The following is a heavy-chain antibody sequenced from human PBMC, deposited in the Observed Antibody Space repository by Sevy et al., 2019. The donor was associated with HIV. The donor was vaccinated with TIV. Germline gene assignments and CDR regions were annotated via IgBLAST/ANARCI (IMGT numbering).Heavy chain of an antibody. D-gene: IGHD2-8*01. V-gene: IGHV3-74*01. CDR1: GFTFTNYW. Sequence: GGSLRLSCAASGFTFTNYWMHWVRQAPGKGLVWVSRVDNDGSGTNYADSVKGRFTIFRDNAKNTVYLQMNRLRAEDTAVYYCTRDMYGIDYWGQGTLVTVSS. CDR2: VDNDGSGT. CDR3: TRDMYGIDY. J-gene: IGHJ4*02.